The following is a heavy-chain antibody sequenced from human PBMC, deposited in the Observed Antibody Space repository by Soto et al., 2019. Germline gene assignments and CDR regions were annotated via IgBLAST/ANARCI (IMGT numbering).Heavy chain of an antibody. CDR1: GGSFSGYY. Sequence: SETLSLTCAVYGGSFSGYYWSWIRQPPGKGLEWIWEINHSGSTNYNPSLKSRVTISVDTSKNQFSLKLSSVTAADTAVYYCARAHIVVVVAAPWYYGMDVWGQGTTVTVSS. V-gene: IGHV4-34*01. CDR3: ARAHIVVVVAAPWYYGMDV. J-gene: IGHJ6*02. CDR2: INHSGST. D-gene: IGHD2-15*01.